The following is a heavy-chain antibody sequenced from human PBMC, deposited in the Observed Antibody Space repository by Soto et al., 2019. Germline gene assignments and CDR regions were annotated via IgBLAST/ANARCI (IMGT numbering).Heavy chain of an antibody. J-gene: IGHJ4*02. CDR3: ARSYVTSRPIDF. Sequence: GASVKVSCKASGYSLSSYYMHWVRQAPGQGLEWMGITNPSDGSTNYAQRFQGRVTMTSDTSTSIVYMEMSSLRSEDTAMYYCARSYVTSRPIDFWGQGTLVTVSS. CDR2: TNPSDGST. D-gene: IGHD3-10*02. CDR1: GYSLSSYY. V-gene: IGHV1-46*01.